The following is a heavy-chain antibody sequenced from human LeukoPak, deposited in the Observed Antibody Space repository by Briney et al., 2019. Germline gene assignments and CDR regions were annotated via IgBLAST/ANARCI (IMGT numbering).Heavy chain of an antibody. CDR3: ARDNPRVAGTNWYFDL. Sequence: PGGSLRLSCEASGFTFSSYEMNWVRQAPGKGLEWVSYISSSGRTIHYADSVKGRFTISRDNAKNSLYLQMNSLRAEDTAVYYCARDNPRVAGTNWYFDLWGHGTLVTVSS. CDR1: GFTFSSYE. V-gene: IGHV3-48*03. D-gene: IGHD6-19*01. CDR2: ISSSGRTI. J-gene: IGHJ2*01.